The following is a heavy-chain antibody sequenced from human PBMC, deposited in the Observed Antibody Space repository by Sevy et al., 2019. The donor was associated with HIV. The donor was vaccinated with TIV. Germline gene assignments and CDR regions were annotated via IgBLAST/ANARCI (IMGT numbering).Heavy chain of an antibody. CDR2: IYPGNSDT. D-gene: IGHD3-10*01. CDR1: GYDFTPYW. J-gene: IGHJ4*02. V-gene: IGHV5-51*01. CDR3: ARQGDLDYFDY. Sequence: GESLKISCKGSGYDFTPYWIGWVRQMPGQGLEWMGIIYPGNSDTGYSPSFQGQVTISVEKSINTAFLQWSGLRAPDTAIYYCARQGDLDYFDYWGQGTLVTVSS.